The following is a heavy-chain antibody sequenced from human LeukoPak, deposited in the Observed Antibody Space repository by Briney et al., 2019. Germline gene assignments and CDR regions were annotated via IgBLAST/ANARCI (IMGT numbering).Heavy chain of an antibody. V-gene: IGHV3-23*01. CDR3: AKDRGVVVVVVLDAFDI. D-gene: IGHD2-15*01. Sequence: PGGSLRLSCAASGFTFASYAMSWVRQAPGEGLEWVSAISGSGGTGTYYADSVEGRFTISRDNSKNTLYLQMNSLRAEDTAVYYCAKDRGVVVVVVLDAFDIWGQGTMVTVSS. CDR1: GFTFASYA. J-gene: IGHJ3*02. CDR2: ISGSGGTGT.